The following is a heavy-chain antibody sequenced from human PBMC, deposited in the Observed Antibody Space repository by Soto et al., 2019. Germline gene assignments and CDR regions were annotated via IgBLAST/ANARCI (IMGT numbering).Heavy chain of an antibody. J-gene: IGHJ4*02. CDR1: GTSISSSDYY. CDR2: IYYTGMT. V-gene: IGHV4-39*01. D-gene: IGHD6-13*01. CDR3: ARHFGVPAYSSNWYEYDN. Sequence: SETLSLTCTVSGTSISSSDYYWGWIRQPPGKGLEWITSIYYTGMTYYNPSLKSRVTISVDRSKNQLSLKLSSVTAADTAVYYCARHFGVPAYSSNWYEYDNWGQGTLVTVSS.